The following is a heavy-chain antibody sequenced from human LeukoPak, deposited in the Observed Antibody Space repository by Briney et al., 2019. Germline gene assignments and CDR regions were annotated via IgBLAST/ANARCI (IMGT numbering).Heavy chain of an antibody. V-gene: IGHV4-34*01. Sequence: SETLSLTCAVYGGSFSGSYWSWIRQPPGKGLEWVGEINHSGRTNYNPSLKSRVTISVDTPKNQFSLKLSSVTAADTAVYYYARAPFHDANWFDPWGQGTLVTVSS. D-gene: IGHD1-1*01. CDR3: ARAPFHDANWFDP. CDR2: INHSGRT. CDR1: GGSFSGSY. J-gene: IGHJ5*02.